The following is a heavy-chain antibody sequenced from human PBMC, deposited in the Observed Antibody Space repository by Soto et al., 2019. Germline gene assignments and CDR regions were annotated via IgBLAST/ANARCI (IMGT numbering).Heavy chain of an antibody. V-gene: IGHV1-18*04. J-gene: IGHJ6*02. CDR3: ARDTAVVVVAATNYYYYYGMDG. CDR2: ISAYNGNT. CDR1: GSTFTSYG. D-gene: IGHD2-15*01. Sequence: ASVTVSCPPSGSTFTSYGISWVRQDPGQGLEWMGWISAYNGNTNYAQKLQGRVTMTTDTSTSTAYMELRSLRSDDTAVYYCARDTAVVVVAATNYYYYYGMDGWGQGTTVTVS.